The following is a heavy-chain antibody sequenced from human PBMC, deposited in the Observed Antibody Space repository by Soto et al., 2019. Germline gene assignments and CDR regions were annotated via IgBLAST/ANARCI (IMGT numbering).Heavy chain of an antibody. CDR3: ARDTENTGGGLDV. J-gene: IGHJ3*01. CDR2: IYRDGRP. V-gene: IGHV3-53*02. Sequence: EVQVVETGGGLIQPGGSLRLSCAVSGFSVSHNYMTWVRQAPGKGLDWVSVIYRDGRPYYANYVKGRFTLSRDTSKNMVYLQMNRRRVEDTAVYYCARDTENTGGGLDVWGQGAMVTVSS. D-gene: IGHD2-8*02. CDR1: GFSVSHNY.